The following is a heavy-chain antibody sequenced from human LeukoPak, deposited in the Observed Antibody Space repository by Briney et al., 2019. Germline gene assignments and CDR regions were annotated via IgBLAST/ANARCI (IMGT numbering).Heavy chain of an antibody. CDR2: ISGSGGST. D-gene: IGHD6-19*01. V-gene: IGHV3-23*01. J-gene: IGHJ4*02. Sequence: PGGSLRLSCAASGFTVSSNYMSWVRQAPGKGLEWVSAISGSGGSTYYADSVKGRFTISRDNSKNTLYLQMNSLRAEDTAVYDCAKGAVAGNQKPGGYWGQGTLVTVSS. CDR1: GFTVSSNY. CDR3: AKGAVAGNQKPGGY.